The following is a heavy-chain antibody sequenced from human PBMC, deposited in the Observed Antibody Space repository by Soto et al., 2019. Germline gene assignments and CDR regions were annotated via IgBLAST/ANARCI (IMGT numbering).Heavy chain of an antibody. V-gene: IGHV1-8*01. CDR3: ARNDILTGYPHAFDI. CDR2: MNPNSGNT. Sequence: ASVKVSCKASGYSFTRYDINWVRQATGQGLEWMGWMNPNSGNTGYAQKFQGRVTMTRNTSISTAYMELSSLRAADTAVYYCARNDILTGYPHAFDIWGQGTMVTVSS. J-gene: IGHJ3*02. D-gene: IGHD3-9*01. CDR1: GYSFTRYD.